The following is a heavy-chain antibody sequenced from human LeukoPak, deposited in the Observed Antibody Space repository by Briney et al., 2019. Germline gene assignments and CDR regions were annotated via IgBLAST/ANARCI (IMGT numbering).Heavy chain of an antibody. J-gene: IGHJ5*02. CDR3: TTYTA. D-gene: IGHD2-2*02. V-gene: IGHV3-15*01. Sequence: ETLSLTCTVSGGSIGSYYWSWVRQAPGKGLEWVGRIKSKTDGGTTDYAAPVKARFTTSRDDSKNTLYLQMNSLKTEDTAVYDCTTYTAWGQGTLVTVSS. CDR2: IKSKTDGGTT. CDR1: GGSIGSYY.